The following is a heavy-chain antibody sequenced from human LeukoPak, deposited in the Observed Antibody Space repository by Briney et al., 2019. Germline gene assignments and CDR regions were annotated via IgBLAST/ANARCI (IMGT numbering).Heavy chain of an antibody. CDR2: IRYDGSKK. D-gene: IGHD1-26*01. J-gene: IGHJ3*02. CDR3: ARGPSIYSGSYGGAFDI. Sequence: GGSLRLSCAASGFTFSSYGMNWVRQAPGKGLEWVAFIRYDGSKKYSADSVKGRFTISRDNSKNTLYLQMNSLRAEDMAVYYCARGPSIYSGSYGGAFDIWGQGTMVTVSS. V-gene: IGHV3-30*02. CDR1: GFTFSSYG.